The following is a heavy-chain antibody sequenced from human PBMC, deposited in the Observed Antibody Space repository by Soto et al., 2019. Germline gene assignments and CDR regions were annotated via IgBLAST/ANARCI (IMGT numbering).Heavy chain of an antibody. V-gene: IGHV1-69*02. J-gene: IGHJ3*01. CDR3: SIGSWSAETFDV. D-gene: IGHD2-2*01. CDR1: GGTFSTYT. Sequence: QVHLGQSGAEVKKPGSSVKVSCKAAGGTFSTYTLIWVRQAPGQGLEWMGRIIPMLTVTNSAQKIQGRVTLTADKSTNTAFMELTSLRSDDTAVYYCSIGSWSAETFDVWCQGTMVTVSS. CDR2: IIPMLTVT.